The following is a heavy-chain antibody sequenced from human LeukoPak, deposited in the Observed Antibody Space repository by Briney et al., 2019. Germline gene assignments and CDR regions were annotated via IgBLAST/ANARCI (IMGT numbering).Heavy chain of an antibody. J-gene: IGHJ5*02. V-gene: IGHV3-23*01. CDR3: AKERS. CDR2: ISVGSGST. CDR1: GFTFSTYA. Sequence: GGPLRLSCATSGFTFSTYAMSWVRQAPGKGLEWVSAISVGSGSTYYADSVKGRFTISRDDSKNTLYLQMSSLRAEDTALYYCAKERSWGQGTLVTVSS.